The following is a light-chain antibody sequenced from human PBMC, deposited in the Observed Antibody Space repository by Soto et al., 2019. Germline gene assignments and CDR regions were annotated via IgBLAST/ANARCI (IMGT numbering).Light chain of an antibody. CDR1: SSDVGGYNY. J-gene: IGLJ3*02. Sequence: QSALTQPPSASGSPGQPVTISCTGTSSDVGGYNYVSWYQQYPGRAPKLMIYEVTKRPSGVPDRFSGSKSGNTASLTVSGLQAEDEAEYYCSSYAASNNFYFVFGGGTKVTVL. V-gene: IGLV2-8*01. CDR3: SSYAASNNFYFV. CDR2: EVT.